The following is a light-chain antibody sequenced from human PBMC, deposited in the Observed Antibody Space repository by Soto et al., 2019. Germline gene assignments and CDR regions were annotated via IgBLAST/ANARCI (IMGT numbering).Light chain of an antibody. V-gene: IGKV1-12*01. CDR1: QDISSW. J-gene: IGKJ1*01. CDR2: AAS. CDR3: QQGNSFPRT. Sequence: DIQMTQSPSSVSASVGDRVTITCRASQDISSWLAWYQQKPGKAPKLLIYAASNLQTGVPSRFSGSGSGTDFTLTINRLQPEDFATYYCQQGNSFPRTFGQGTKVDIK.